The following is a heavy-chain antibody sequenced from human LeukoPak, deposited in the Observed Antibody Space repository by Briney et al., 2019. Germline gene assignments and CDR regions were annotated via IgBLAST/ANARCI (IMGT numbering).Heavy chain of an antibody. Sequence: GASVKVSCKVSGYTLTELSMHWVRQAPGKGLEWMGGFDPEDGEIIYVQRFQGRITMTEDTSTDTAYMELSSLRSDDTAVYYCATGWRSGGWYWDYWGQGTLVTVSS. CDR1: GYTLTELS. J-gene: IGHJ4*02. V-gene: IGHV1-24*01. D-gene: IGHD6-19*01. CDR3: ATGWRSGGWYWDY. CDR2: FDPEDGEI.